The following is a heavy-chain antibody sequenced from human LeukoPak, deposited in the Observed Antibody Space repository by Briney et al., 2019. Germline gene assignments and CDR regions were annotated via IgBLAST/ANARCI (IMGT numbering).Heavy chain of an antibody. D-gene: IGHD5/OR15-5a*01. V-gene: IGHV5-51*01. J-gene: IGHJ6*03. CDR1: GYSFTNYW. Sequence: GESLKISCKGSGYSFTNYWIGLVRPMPGKVLELMGNIYPGNSDTKYSPSFQGQFTISADKATSTAYLQWSSRKASDTAMYYCARLRYSVSYYYMDVWGKGTTVTVSS. CDR3: ARLRYSVSYYYMDV. CDR2: IYPGNSDT.